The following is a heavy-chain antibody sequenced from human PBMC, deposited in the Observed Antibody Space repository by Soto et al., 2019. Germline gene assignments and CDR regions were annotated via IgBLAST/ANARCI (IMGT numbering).Heavy chain of an antibody. CDR2: IYYSGTT. Sequence: VQLQESGPGLVKPSQTLSLTCTVSNGTISSGDYYWNWVRQPPGKGLEWIGYIYYSGTTYYNPSLKSRVTISVDPSKNQFSLKLTSVTAADTAVYYCARVEVTTGLPFDYWGQGALVTVSS. J-gene: IGHJ4*02. D-gene: IGHD4-17*01. CDR1: NGTISSGDYY. CDR3: ARVEVTTGLPFDY. V-gene: IGHV4-30-4*01.